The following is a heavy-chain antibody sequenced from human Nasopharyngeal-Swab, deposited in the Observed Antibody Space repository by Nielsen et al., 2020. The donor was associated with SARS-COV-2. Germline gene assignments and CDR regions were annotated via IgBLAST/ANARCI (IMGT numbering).Heavy chain of an antibody. CDR1: GFTFSSYS. Sequence: GESLKISCAASGFTFSSYSMNWVRQAPGKGLEWVSYISSSSSTIYYADSVKGRFTISRDNAKNSLYLQMNSLRDEDTAVYYCARSERYCSGGSCYRNTPFDPWGQGTLVTVSS. CDR3: ARSERYCSGGSCYRNTPFDP. CDR2: ISSSSSTI. J-gene: IGHJ5*02. V-gene: IGHV3-48*02. D-gene: IGHD2-15*01.